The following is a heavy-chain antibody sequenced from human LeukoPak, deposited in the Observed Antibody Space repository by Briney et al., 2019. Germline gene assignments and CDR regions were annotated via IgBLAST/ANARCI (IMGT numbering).Heavy chain of an antibody. V-gene: IGHV4-59*08. CDR3: ARHERDASLDHALDI. Sequence: SETLSLTCTVSGGSINNYYWNWIRQPPGKGLEWIGYITGSIYFSGSTKYDPSLESRVTMSVDTSKNQFSLTLSSVTAADTAVYYCARHERDASLDHALDIWGQGTVVTVSS. CDR1: GGSINNYY. J-gene: IGHJ3*02. D-gene: IGHD5-24*01. CDR2: ITGSIYFSGST.